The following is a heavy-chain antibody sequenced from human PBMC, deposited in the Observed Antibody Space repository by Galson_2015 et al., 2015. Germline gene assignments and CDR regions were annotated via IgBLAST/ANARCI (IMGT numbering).Heavy chain of an antibody. J-gene: IGHJ3*02. D-gene: IGHD6-19*01. CDR1: GFTFGSNG. CDR3: ARDPLRVAVASDAFDI. CDR2: IWYDGSNK. Sequence: AMRPSCAAAGFTFGSNGMHWVRQAPGTGLVWEAVIWYDGSNKYYADSVKGRFTISRDNSKNPLYLHMNSLRADDTAVYYCARDPLRVAVASDAFDIWGQGTMVTVSS. V-gene: IGHV3-33*01.